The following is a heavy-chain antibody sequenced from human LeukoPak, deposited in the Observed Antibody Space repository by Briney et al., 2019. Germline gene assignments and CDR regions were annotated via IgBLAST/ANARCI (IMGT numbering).Heavy chain of an antibody. CDR1: GYTFTGYY. D-gene: IGHD6-13*01. Sequence: GASVKVSCKASGYTFTGYYMHWVRQAPGQGLEWMGWINPNSGGTNYAQKFQGRVTMTRGTSISTAYMELSRLRSDDTAVYYCARDIAAAGNGNWFDPWGQGTLVTVSS. J-gene: IGHJ5*02. V-gene: IGHV1-2*02. CDR3: ARDIAAAGNGNWFDP. CDR2: INPNSGGT.